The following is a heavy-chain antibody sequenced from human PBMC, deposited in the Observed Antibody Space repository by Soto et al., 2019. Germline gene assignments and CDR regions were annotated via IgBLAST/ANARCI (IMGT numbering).Heavy chain of an antibody. Sequence: SVKVSCKASGGTFSSYAISWVRQAPGQGLEWMGGIIPIFGTANYAQKFQGRVTITADESTSTAYMELSSLRSEDTAVYYCAREVGIAAAGRRWFDLWGQGILVTVAS. D-gene: IGHD6-13*01. V-gene: IGHV1-69*13. J-gene: IGHJ5*02. CDR2: IIPIFGTA. CDR1: GGTFSSYA. CDR3: AREVGIAAAGRRWFDL.